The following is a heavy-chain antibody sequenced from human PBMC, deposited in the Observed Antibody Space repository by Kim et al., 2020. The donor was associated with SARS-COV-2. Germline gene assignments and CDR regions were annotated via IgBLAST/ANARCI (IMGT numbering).Heavy chain of an antibody. D-gene: IGHD3-10*01. Sequence: YAVSVQSRITINPDTSKNQFYLQLNSVTPEDTAVYYCARRWGGGSGIGFDYWGQGTLVTVSS. J-gene: IGHJ4*02. CDR3: ARRWGGGSGIGFDY. V-gene: IGHV6-1*01.